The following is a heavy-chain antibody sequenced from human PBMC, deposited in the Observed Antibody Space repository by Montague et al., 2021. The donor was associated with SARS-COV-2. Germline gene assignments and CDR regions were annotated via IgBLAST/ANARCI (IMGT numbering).Heavy chain of an antibody. CDR1: GGSISSSSYY. J-gene: IGHJ5*02. CDR3: ARQGSGSYYNWFDP. D-gene: IGHD1-26*01. V-gene: IGHV4-39*01. Sequence: SETLSLTCTVSGGSISSSSYYWGWIRQSPGKGLEWIGSIYYSGSTYYNPSLKSRVTISVDTSKNQFSLKLSSVTAADTAVYYCARQGSGSYYNWFDPWGQGTLVTVSS. CDR2: IYYSGST.